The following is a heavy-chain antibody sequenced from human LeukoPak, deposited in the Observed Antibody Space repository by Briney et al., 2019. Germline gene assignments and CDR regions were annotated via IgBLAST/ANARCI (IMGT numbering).Heavy chain of an antibody. V-gene: IGHV3-13*01. D-gene: IGHD3-10*01. J-gene: IGHJ6*02. CDR1: GFTFSSYD. Sequence: GGSLRLSCAASGFTFSSYDMHWVRQATGKGLEWVSAIGTAGDTYYPGSVKGRFTISRENAKNSLYLQMNSLRAGDTAVYYCARAGSGVRGAIAYGMDVWGQGTTVTVSS. CDR2: IGTAGDT. CDR3: ARAGSGVRGAIAYGMDV.